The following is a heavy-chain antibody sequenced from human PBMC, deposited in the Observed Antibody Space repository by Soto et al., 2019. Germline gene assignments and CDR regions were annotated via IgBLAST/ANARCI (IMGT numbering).Heavy chain of an antibody. Sequence: GASVKVSCKASGYTFTSYAMHWVRQAPGQRLEWMGWINAGNNNIKYLQKFQGRVTITRDTSASTAYMELNSLRAEDTAVYYCARSKNWNYDYFGYWGQGTLVT. D-gene: IGHD1-7*01. CDR1: GYTFTSYA. CDR2: INAGNNNI. CDR3: ARSKNWNYDYFGY. V-gene: IGHV1-3*01. J-gene: IGHJ4*02.